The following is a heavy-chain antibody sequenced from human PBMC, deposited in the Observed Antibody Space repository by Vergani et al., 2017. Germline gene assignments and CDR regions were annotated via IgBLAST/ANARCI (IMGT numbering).Heavy chain of an antibody. Sequence: QVQLEESGPGLVKPSETLSLTCTVSGGSFNTYYWSWIRQSPGKGLEWIGYIYSTGSTNYNPSLNSRVTMTADTSTSTAYMELKSLRSDDTAVYYCVREGGGYCSSTSCLLDYWGQGTLVTVS. D-gene: IGHD2-2*01. CDR1: GGSFNTYY. V-gene: IGHV4-59*13. CDR2: IYSTGST. J-gene: IGHJ4*02. CDR3: VREGGGYCSSTSCLLDY.